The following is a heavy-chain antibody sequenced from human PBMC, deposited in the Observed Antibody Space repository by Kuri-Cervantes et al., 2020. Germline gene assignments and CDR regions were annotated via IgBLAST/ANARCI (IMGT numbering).Heavy chain of an antibody. CDR1: GGSISSYY. CDR2: IYYSGST. V-gene: IGHV4-59*12. CDR3: AREGRIPAAIINRPYFDY. J-gene: IGHJ4*02. Sequence: GSLRLSCTVSGGSISSYYWSWIRQPPGKGLEWIGYIYYSGSTNYNPSLKSRVTISVDTSKNQFSLKLSSVTAADTAVYYCAREGRIPAAIINRPYFDYWGQGTLVTVSS. D-gene: IGHD2-2*01.